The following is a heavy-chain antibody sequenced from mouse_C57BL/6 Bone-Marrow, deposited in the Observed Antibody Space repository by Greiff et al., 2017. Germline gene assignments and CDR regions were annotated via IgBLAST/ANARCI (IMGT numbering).Heavy chain of an antibody. J-gene: IGHJ1*03. CDR2: ILPGSGST. D-gene: IGHD1-1*01. CDR3: AKELIYYYGSSYFYWYFDV. V-gene: IGHV1-9*01. CDR1: GYTFTGYW. Sequence: LEESGAELMKPGASVKLSCKATGYTFTGYWIEWVKQRPGHGLEWIGEILPGSGSTNYNEKFKGKATFTADTSSNTAYMQLSSLTTEDSAIYYCAKELIYYYGSSYFYWYFDVWGTGTTVTVSS.